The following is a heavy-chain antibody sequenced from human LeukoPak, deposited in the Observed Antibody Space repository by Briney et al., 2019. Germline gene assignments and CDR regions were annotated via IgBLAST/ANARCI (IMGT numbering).Heavy chain of an antibody. CDR1: GGSISGSY. Sequence: SETLSLTCTVSGGSISGSYWTWIQQPPGKGLEWIGQIYYKGNADYNPSLKSRVTLSVDTSKNQFSLKLTAMTAADTAVYYCAKFGVDYDMIVWGQGTTVTVS. D-gene: IGHD3-16*01. CDR3: AKFGVDYDMIV. J-gene: IGHJ6*02. V-gene: IGHV4-59*01. CDR2: IYYKGNA.